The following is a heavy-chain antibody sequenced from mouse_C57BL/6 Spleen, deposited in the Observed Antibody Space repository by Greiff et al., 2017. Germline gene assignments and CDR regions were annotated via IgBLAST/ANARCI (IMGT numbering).Heavy chain of an antibody. D-gene: IGHD1-1*01. V-gene: IGHV5-4*01. J-gene: IGHJ4*01. CDR1: GFTFSSYA. CDR3: ARDWHYSSSYVNYDMDY. CDR2: ISDGGSYT. Sequence: DVMLVESGGGLVKPGGSLKLSCAASGFTFSSYAMSWVRQTPEKRLEWVATISDGGSYTYYPDNVKGRFTISRDNAKNNLYLQMSHLKSEDTAMYYCARDWHYSSSYVNYDMDYWGQGTSVTVSS.